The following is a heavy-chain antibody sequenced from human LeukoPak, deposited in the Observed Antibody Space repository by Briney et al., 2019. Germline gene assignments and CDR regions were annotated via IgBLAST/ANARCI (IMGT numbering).Heavy chain of an antibody. CDR2: IYYSGST. J-gene: IGHJ4*02. CDR1: GGSISSGSYY. Sequence: PSETLSLTCTVSGGSISSGSYYWGWIRQPPGKGLEWIGSIYYSGSTYYNPSLKSRVTISVDTSKNQFSLKLNSVTAADTAVYYCARQYYYDSSGFPLDYWGQGTLVTVSS. V-gene: IGHV4-39*01. CDR3: ARQYYYDSSGFPLDY. D-gene: IGHD3-22*01.